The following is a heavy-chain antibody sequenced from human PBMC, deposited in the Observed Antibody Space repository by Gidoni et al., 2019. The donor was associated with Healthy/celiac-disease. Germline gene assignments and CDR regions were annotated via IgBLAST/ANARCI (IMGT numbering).Heavy chain of an antibody. J-gene: IGHJ4*02. D-gene: IGHD1-26*01. V-gene: IGHV3-48*03. Sequence: EVQLVESGGGLVQPGGSLRLACAASGFTFSSYEMNWVRQAPGKGLEWVSYISSSVSTIYYADSVKGRFTISRDNAKNSLYLQMNSLRAEDTAVYYCARGSRIVGAIPLFDYWGQGTLVTVSS. CDR1: GFTFSSYE. CDR2: ISSSVSTI. CDR3: ARGSRIVGAIPLFDY.